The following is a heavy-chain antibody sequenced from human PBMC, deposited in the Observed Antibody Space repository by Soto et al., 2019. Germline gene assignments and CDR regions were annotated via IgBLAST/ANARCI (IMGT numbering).Heavy chain of an antibody. J-gene: IGHJ6*02. CDR1: GDSINSGDYY. D-gene: IGHD3-10*01. Sequence: QVQLQESGPRLVKPLQTLSLTCTVSGDSINSGDYYWSWIRQPPGRGLEWVVYSFYSGITDYNPSLKSRMTIATDTSKNQFSLRLNAVTAADTAVYCCSRWSGVGVAGMDVWGQGTTVSVSS. CDR2: SFYSGIT. CDR3: SRWSGVGVAGMDV. V-gene: IGHV4-30-4*01.